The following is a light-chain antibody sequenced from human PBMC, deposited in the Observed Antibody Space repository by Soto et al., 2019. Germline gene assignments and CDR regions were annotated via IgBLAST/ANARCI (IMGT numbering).Light chain of an antibody. CDR3: QQYNNWPFS. CDR2: DVS. J-gene: IGKJ5*01. V-gene: IGKV3-15*01. Sequence: EILMTQSPATLSLSQGERVTLSCRAGQGVTTNFAWYQQKSGQSPRLLIYDVSSRATGVPSRFSGTGSETDFTLTISGLQSEDSAIYFCQQYNNWPFSFGQGTRLEIK. CDR1: QGVTTN.